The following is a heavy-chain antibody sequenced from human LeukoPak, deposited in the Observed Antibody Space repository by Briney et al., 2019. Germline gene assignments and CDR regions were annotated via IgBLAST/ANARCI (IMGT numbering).Heavy chain of an antibody. D-gene: IGHD3-10*01. CDR3: ARENYYGSGKIDY. V-gene: IGHV4-59*01. Sequence: PSETLSLTCTVSGGSISSYYWSWIRQPPGKGLEWIGYIYYSGSTNYNPSLKSRVTISVDTSKNQFSLKLSSVTAADTAVYYCARENYYGSGKIDYWGQGTLVTVSS. CDR2: IYYSGST. J-gene: IGHJ4*02. CDR1: GGSISSYY.